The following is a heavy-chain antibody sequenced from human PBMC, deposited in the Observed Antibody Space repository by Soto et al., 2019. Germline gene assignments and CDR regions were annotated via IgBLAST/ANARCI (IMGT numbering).Heavy chain of an antibody. V-gene: IGHV3-21*01. CDR2: ISSSISYI. CDR3: ARDLPVGSLHSPVGGTPKFDY. Sequence: GGSLRLSCAASGFTFSSYSMNWVRQAPGKGLEWVSSISSSISYIYYADSVKGRFTISRDNAKNSLYLKMNSLRAEDTAVYYCARDLPVGSLHSPVGGTPKFDYWGQGTMVPVSS. J-gene: IGHJ4*02. CDR1: GFTFSSYS. D-gene: IGHD6-19*01.